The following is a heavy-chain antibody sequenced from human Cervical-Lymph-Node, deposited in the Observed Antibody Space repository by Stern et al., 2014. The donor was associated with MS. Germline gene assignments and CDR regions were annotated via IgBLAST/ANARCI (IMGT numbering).Heavy chain of an antibody. CDR2: ILHDGSNE. V-gene: IGHV3-30-3*01. J-gene: IGHJ4*02. CDR3: AREPYIYDGDGYLDH. D-gene: IGHD3-22*01. CDR1: GFTFSSDS. Sequence: VQLEESGGGVVQPGRSLRLSCAASGFTFSSDSMYWVRQAPGKGLEWVAVILHDGSNEYTADSVKGRFTISRDNSKNTVYLQMNSLRAEDTAVYYCAREPYIYDGDGYLDHWGQGTLVTVSS.